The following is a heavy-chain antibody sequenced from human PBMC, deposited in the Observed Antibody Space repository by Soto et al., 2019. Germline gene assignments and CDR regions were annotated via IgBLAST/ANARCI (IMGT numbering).Heavy chain of an antibody. CDR3: AKASPSTLWFQS. V-gene: IGHV3-23*01. Sequence: EVQLLESGGGLVQPGGSLRLSCSASGFTFSSYPMNWFPQAPGKGLEWVSVISDTGVNTYYADSVSGRFTIARDNSTNTLYLQMNSRTAEDTAVYYCAKASPSTLWFQSWGQGTLVTVSS. CDR1: GFTFSSYP. D-gene: IGHD4-17*01. J-gene: IGHJ5*01. CDR2: ISDTGVNT.